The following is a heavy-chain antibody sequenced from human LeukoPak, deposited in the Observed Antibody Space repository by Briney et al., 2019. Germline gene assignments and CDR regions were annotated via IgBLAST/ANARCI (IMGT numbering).Heavy chain of an antibody. J-gene: IGHJ2*01. CDR3: ARDPGSRRYFDL. CDR1: GYTLTELS. CDR2: FDPEDGET. V-gene: IGHV1-24*01. D-gene: IGHD1-26*01. Sequence: GASVKVSCKVSGYTLTELSMHWVRQAPGKGLEWMGGFDPEDGETIYAQKFQGGVTMTEDTSTDTAYMELSSLRSEDTAVYYCARDPGSRRYFDLWGRGTLVTVSS.